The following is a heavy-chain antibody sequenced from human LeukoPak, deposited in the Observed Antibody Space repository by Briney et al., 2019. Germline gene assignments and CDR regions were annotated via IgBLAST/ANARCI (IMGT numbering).Heavy chain of an antibody. CDR1: GYTFTGYY. D-gene: IGHD5-12*01. CDR2: INPNSGCT. J-gene: IGHJ6*02. Sequence: AASVKVFCKASGYTFTGYYMHWVRQAPGQGLEVMGWINPNSGCTNYAQKFQGRVTMTRDTSISTAYRELSKLTSDDTAVYYCARRGWLANGDYYYYYGMDVWGQGTTVTVSS. V-gene: IGHV1-2*02. CDR3: ARRGWLANGDYYYYYGMDV.